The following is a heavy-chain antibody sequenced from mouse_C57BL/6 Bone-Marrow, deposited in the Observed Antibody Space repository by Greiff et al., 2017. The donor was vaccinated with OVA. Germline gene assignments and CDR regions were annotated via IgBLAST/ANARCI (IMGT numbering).Heavy chain of an antibody. CDR1: GYTFTSYD. J-gene: IGHJ2*01. Sequence: VQGVESGPELVKPGASVKLSCKASGYTFTSYDINWVKQRPGQGLEWIGWIYPRDGSTKYNEKFKGKATLTVDTSSSTAYMELHSLTSEDSAVYFCATGTEYYFDYWGQGTTLTVSS. CDR2: IYPRDGST. V-gene: IGHV1-85*01. D-gene: IGHD4-1*01. CDR3: ATGTEYYFDY.